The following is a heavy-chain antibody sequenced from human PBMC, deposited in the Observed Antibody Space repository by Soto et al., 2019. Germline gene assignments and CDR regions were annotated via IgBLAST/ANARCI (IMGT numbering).Heavy chain of an antibody. D-gene: IGHD6-13*01. V-gene: IGHV2-5*02. CDR3: AHRPKAAAGTGFDY. J-gene: IGHJ4*02. Sequence: QITLKESGPTLVKPTQTLTLTCTFSGFSLSTSGVGVGWIRQPPGKALEWLALIYLDDDKRYSPSLKSRLTTTKDTSKNQVVLTMTDMDPVDTATYYCAHRPKAAAGTGFDYWGQGTLVTVSS. CDR1: GFSLSTSGVG. CDR2: IYLDDDK.